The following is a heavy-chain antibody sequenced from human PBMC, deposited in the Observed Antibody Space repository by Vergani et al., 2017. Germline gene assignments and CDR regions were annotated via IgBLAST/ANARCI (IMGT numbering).Heavy chain of an antibody. Sequence: QVQLVESGGGVVQPGRSLRLSCAASGFTFSSYGMHWVRQAPGKGLEWVAVIWYDGSNKYYADSVKGRFTISRDNSKNTLYLQMNSLRAEDTAVYYCARDRSYYDYVWGSPRFDYWGQGTLVTVSS. D-gene: IGHD3-16*01. CDR2: IWYDGSNK. CDR3: ARDRSYYDYVWGSPRFDY. V-gene: IGHV3-33*01. J-gene: IGHJ4*02. CDR1: GFTFSSYG.